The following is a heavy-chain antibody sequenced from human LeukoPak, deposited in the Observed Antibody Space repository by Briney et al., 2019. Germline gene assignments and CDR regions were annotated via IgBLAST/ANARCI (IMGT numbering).Heavy chain of an antibody. CDR2: IYYSGST. Sequence: PSETLSLTCTVSGGSISSGDYYWSWIRQPPGKGLEWIGYIYYSGSTYYNPSLKSRVTISVDTSKNQFSLKLSSVTAADTAVYYCARDVGGYDSSGFIGIGFDYWGRGTLVTVSS. D-gene: IGHD3-22*01. V-gene: IGHV4-30-4*01. J-gene: IGHJ4*02. CDR1: GGSISSGDYY. CDR3: ARDVGGYDSSGFIGIGFDY.